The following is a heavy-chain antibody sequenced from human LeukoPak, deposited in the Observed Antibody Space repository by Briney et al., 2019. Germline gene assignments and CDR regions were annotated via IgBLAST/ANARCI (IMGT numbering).Heavy chain of an antibody. Sequence: EASVKVSCKASGYTFTSYGISWVRQAPGQGLEWMGWISAYNGNTNYAQKLQGRVTMTTDTSTSTAYMELRSQRSDDTAVYYCARDQRAEGFGELYDYWGQGTLVTVSS. CDR1: GYTFTSYG. V-gene: IGHV1-18*04. D-gene: IGHD3-10*01. J-gene: IGHJ4*02. CDR3: ARDQRAEGFGELYDY. CDR2: ISAYNGNT.